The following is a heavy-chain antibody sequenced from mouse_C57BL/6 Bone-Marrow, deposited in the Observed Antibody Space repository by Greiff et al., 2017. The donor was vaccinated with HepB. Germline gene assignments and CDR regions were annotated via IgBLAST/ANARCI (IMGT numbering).Heavy chain of an antibody. J-gene: IGHJ2*01. D-gene: IGHD1-1*01. Sequence: VQLQESGPGLVQPSPSLSITCTVSGFSLTSYGVHWVRQSPGKGLEWLGVIWRGGSTDYNAAFMSRLSITKDNSTSQVFFKMNSLQADDTAIYYCAKGSTTVNSFDYWGQGTTLTVSS. CDR3: AKGSTTVNSFDY. V-gene: IGHV2-5*01. CDR2: IWRGGST. CDR1: GFSLTSYG.